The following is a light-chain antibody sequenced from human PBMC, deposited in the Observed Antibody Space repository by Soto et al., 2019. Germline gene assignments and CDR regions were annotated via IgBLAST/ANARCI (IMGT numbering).Light chain of an antibody. J-gene: IGKJ3*01. Sequence: EIVMTQSPATLSVFPGDRATLSCRASQGVSTNLAWYQQKPGQGPRFLIYGASTRVTGVPARFSGSGSGTEFTLTISSLQSEDIAVYYCQQYNTWPRGTFGPGTKVDIK. V-gene: IGKV3-15*01. CDR2: GAS. CDR3: QQYNTWPRGT. CDR1: QGVSTN.